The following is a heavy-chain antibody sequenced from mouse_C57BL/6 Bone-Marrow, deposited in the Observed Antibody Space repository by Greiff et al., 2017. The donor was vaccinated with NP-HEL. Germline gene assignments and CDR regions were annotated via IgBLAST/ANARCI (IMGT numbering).Heavy chain of an antibody. D-gene: IGHD1-1*01. CDR2: INPGSGGT. Sequence: QVQLQQSGAELVRPGTSVKVSCKASGYAFTNYLIEWVQQRPGQGLEWIGVINPGSGGTNYNEKFKGKATLTADKSSSTAYMQLSSLTSEDSAVYFCARELLRCWGQGTLVTVSA. CDR1: GYAFTNYL. V-gene: IGHV1-54*01. J-gene: IGHJ3*01. CDR3: ARELLRC.